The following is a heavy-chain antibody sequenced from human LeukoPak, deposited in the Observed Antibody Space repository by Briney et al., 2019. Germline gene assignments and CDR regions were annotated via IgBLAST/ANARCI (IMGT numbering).Heavy chain of an antibody. CDR3: ARLRSYYDSSGYDY. CDR1: GFTFSSYA. D-gene: IGHD3-22*01. CDR2: ISYDGGNK. J-gene: IGHJ4*02. Sequence: SGGSLRLSCAASGFTFSSYAMHWVRQAPGKGLEWVAVISYDGGNKYYVDSVKGRFTNSRDNSKNTLYLQMDSLRAEDTAVYYCARLRSYYDSSGYDYWGQGTLVTVSS. V-gene: IGHV3-30-3*01.